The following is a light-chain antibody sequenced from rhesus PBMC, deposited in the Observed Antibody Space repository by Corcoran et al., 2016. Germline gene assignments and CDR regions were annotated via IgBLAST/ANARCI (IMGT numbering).Light chain of an antibody. J-gene: IGKJ2*01. CDR3: QHHNNFPPS. V-gene: IGKV1S14*01. CDR1: QGISNS. Sequence: DIHMTQSPSSLSASVGDTVTITCRASQGISNSLAWYQQKPGKAPKPLNSSASTLATGVPSRFSGTGSGTDFTLTFRSLRPEDFSTYYCQHHNNFPPSFGQGTKVEIK. CDR2: SAS.